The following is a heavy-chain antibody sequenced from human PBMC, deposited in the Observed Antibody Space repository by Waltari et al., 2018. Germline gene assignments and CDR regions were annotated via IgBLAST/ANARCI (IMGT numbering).Heavy chain of an antibody. Sequence: EVQLVQSGAEVKKPGATVKLSCKVSGYTFTDYYIHWGQQAPGKGLEWMGLVDPEDGETIYAEKFQGRVTITADTSTDTAYMELSSLRSEDTAVYYCAKARAYSSSWYLDYWGQGTLVTVSS. V-gene: IGHV1-69-2*01. J-gene: IGHJ4*02. CDR3: AKARAYSSSWYLDY. CDR2: VDPEDGET. D-gene: IGHD6-13*01. CDR1: GYTFTDYY.